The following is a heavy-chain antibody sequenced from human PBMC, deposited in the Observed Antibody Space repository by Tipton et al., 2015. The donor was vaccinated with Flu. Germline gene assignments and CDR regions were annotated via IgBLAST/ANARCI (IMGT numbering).Heavy chain of an antibody. D-gene: IGHD3-10*01. CDR2: ISASGGST. CDR1: GFTFSNYV. J-gene: IGHJ4*02. V-gene: IGHV3-23*01. Sequence: SLRLSCAASGFTFSNYVMSWVRQTPGKGLEWVSAISASGGSTYYADSVKGRFTISRDNINNILSLQLDNLRAEDSAIYFCSKPSYYYGSARAKAGGEGDYWGQGTLVTVSS. CDR3: SKPSYYYGSARAKAGGEGDY.